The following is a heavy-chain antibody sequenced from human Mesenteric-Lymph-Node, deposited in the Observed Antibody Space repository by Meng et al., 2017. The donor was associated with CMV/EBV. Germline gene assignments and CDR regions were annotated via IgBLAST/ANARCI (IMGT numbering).Heavy chain of an antibody. J-gene: IGHJ4*02. CDR3: ASYYYGRAAFDY. CDR1: GDITSGGYY. Sequence: CTVSGDITSGGYYWGWLRQLPGQGLEWIGYIFYTGNPYYTPSLQNRLIISIDKSRSQFSLKLTSVTAADTARYFCASYYYGRAAFDYWGQGTLVTVSS. V-gene: IGHV4-31*03. CDR2: IFYTGNP. D-gene: IGHD3-22*01.